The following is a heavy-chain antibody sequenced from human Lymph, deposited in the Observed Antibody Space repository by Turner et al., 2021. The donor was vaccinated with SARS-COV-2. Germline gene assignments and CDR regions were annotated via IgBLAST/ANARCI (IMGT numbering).Heavy chain of an antibody. V-gene: IGHV4-59*08. CDR3: ARHGNELGIQL. D-gene: IGHD5-18*01. CDR1: GGSISSYY. J-gene: IGHJ4*02. Sequence: QVQLRESGPGLVKPPEPLSLPCTASGGSISSYYWSWIRQPPGKGLEWIGYISNSGSTNYNPSLKSRVTISLDTSKNQFSLKLSSVTAADTAVYYCARHGNELGIQLWGQGTLVTVSS. CDR2: ISNSGST.